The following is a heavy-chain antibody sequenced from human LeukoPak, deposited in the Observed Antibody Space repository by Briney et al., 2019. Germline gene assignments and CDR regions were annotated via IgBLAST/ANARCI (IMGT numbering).Heavy chain of an antibody. CDR2: IIPIVDIP. CDR3: ATVMSFDFGMDV. J-gene: IGHJ6*02. V-gene: IGHV1-69*04. CDR1: GGSFSVYA. Sequence: ASVKVSCKASGGSFSVYAISWVRQAPGQGLEWMGRIIPIVDIPDYPQKLRGRVTITADKSTGTAYMELTSLRSEDTAVYFCATVMSFDFGMDVWGQGTTVTVSS. D-gene: IGHD2/OR15-2a*01.